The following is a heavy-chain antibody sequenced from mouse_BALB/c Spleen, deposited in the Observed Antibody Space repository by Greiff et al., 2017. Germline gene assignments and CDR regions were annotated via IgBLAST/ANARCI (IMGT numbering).Heavy chain of an antibody. V-gene: IGHV5-4*02. CDR2: ISDGGSYT. Sequence: EVQLQQSGGGLVKPGGSLKLSCAASGFTFSDYYMYWVRQTPEKRLEWVATISDGGSYTYYPDSVKGRFTISRDNAKNNLYLQMSSLKSEDTAMYYCARDGITTATFDYWGQGTTLTVSS. D-gene: IGHD1-2*01. CDR3: ARDGITTATFDY. CDR1: GFTFSDYY. J-gene: IGHJ2*01.